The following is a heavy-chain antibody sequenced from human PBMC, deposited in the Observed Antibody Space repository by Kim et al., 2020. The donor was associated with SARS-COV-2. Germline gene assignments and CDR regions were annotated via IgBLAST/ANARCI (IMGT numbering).Heavy chain of an antibody. CDR1: GYTFTSYG. CDR3: ARGRGIRDYYYYGMDV. V-gene: IGHV1-18*04. Sequence: ASVKVSCKASGYTFTSYGISWVRQAPGQGLEWMGWISAYNGNTNYAQKLQGRVTMTTDTSTSTAYMELRSLRSDDTAVYYCARGRGIRDYYYYGMDVWGQGTTVTVSS. D-gene: IGHD3-16*01. J-gene: IGHJ6*02. CDR2: ISAYNGNT.